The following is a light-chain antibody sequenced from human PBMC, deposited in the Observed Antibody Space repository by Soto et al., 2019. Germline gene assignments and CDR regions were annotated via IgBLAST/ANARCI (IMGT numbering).Light chain of an antibody. CDR3: QQRSDWTPT. Sequence: EIVLTQSPATLSLSPGERATLSCRASQSVSHYLAWYQQTPGQPPRLLIYDASNRATGIPGRFSGSGSGTDFTLTISSLEPADFAVYYCQQRSDWTPTFGGGTKVEIK. CDR1: QSVSHY. J-gene: IGKJ4*01. V-gene: IGKV3-11*01. CDR2: DAS.